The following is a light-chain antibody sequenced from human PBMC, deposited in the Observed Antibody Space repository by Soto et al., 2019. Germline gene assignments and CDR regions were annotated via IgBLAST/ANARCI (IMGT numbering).Light chain of an antibody. V-gene: IGKV1-5*03. CDR1: QSINSW. J-gene: IGKJ4*01. CDR3: QQYNSYPLT. Sequence: DIQMTQSPSTLSASLGDRVTITCRASQSINSWLAWYQQKPGKAPKLLIYKASSLESGVPSRFSGSGSGTEFTLTISSLQPDDFATYYCQQYNSYPLTFGGGTKVDIK. CDR2: KAS.